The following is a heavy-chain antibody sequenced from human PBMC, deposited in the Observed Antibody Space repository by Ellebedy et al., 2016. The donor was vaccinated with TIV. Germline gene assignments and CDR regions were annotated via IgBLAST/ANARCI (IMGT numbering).Heavy chain of an antibody. CDR2: LGSSSDHI. CDR1: GFTFSTYA. V-gene: IGHV3-21*01. D-gene: IGHD6-13*01. J-gene: IGHJ4*02. Sequence: PRGSLRLSCAASGFTFSTYALNWVRQAPGKGLEWVSSLGSSSDHIYYADSVKGRFTISRDNAKNSLYLQMNSLRAEDTAVYYCARGGIATAGFDYWGQGTLVTVSS. CDR3: ARGGIATAGFDY.